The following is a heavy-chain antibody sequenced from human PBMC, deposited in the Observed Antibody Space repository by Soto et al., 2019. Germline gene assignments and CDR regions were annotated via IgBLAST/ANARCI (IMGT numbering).Heavy chain of an antibody. CDR2: IYYSGST. CDR3: AREWVEYSGYDYEFDI. V-gene: IGHV4-59*01. CDR1: GGSISSYY. D-gene: IGHD5-12*01. J-gene: IGHJ3*02. Sequence: SETLSLTCTVSGGSISSYYWSWIRQPPGKGLEWIGYIYYSGSTNYNPSLKSRVTISVDTSKNQFSLKLSSVTAADTAVYYCAREWVEYSGYDYEFDIWGQGTMVNVSS.